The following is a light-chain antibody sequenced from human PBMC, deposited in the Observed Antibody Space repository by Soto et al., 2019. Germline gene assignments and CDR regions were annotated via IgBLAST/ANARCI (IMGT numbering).Light chain of an antibody. J-gene: IGKJ4*01. V-gene: IGKV1-5*03. CDR3: QQYNSYSPLT. Sequence: DIQMTQSPSTLSGSVGDRVTITCRASASISTWLAWYQQKPGKAPKLLIYKASGLESGVPSRFSGSGSGTDFTLTISSLQPDDFATYYCQQYNSYSPLTFGGGTKVDI. CDR1: ASISTW. CDR2: KAS.